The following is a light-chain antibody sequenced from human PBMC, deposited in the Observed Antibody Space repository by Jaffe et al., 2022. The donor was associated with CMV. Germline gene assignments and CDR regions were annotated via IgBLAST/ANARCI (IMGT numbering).Light chain of an antibody. V-gene: IGKV1-5*03. CDR1: QNIGSW. CDR2: QAS. Sequence: DIQMTQSPSTLSASVGDRVTITCRASQNIGSWLAWYQQKPGKAPKVLIYQASSLESGVPSRFSGSGSGTEFTLTISSLQPDDFASYYCHQYNTYSYTFGGGTKVEIK. CDR3: HQYNTYSYT. J-gene: IGKJ4*01.